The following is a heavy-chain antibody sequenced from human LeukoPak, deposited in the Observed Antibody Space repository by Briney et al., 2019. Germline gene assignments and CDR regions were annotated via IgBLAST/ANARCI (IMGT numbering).Heavy chain of an antibody. CDR3: ARESHYSNYYYYYMDV. J-gene: IGHJ6*03. D-gene: IGHD4-11*01. CDR1: GGSISSYY. CDR2: IYYSGST. Sequence: PSETMSLTXTVSGGSISSYYWSWIQPPPGKGLEYIGYIYYSGSTNYNPSLKSRVTISVDTSKNQFSLKLSSVTAADTAVYYCARESHYSNYYYYYMDVWGKGTTVTVSS. V-gene: IGHV4-59*01.